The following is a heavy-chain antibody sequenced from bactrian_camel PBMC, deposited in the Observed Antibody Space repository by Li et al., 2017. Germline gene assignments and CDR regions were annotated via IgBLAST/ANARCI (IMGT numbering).Heavy chain of an antibody. J-gene: IGHJ4*01. Sequence: VQLVESGGGLVQPGGSLRLSCAISGFTFSDYDMSWVRQGPGKEREGVATLDRLGGSTFLGGSTFYTDSVKGRFTISQDNAKMTVYLQMNSLKPDDTAMYYCAAGPLGLRVGSSCSLKNEYTYWGHGTQVTVS. V-gene: IGHV3S40*01. CDR3: AAGPLGLRVGSSCSLKNEYTY. CDR2: LDRLGGSTFLGGST. D-gene: IGHD5*01. CDR1: GFTFSDYD.